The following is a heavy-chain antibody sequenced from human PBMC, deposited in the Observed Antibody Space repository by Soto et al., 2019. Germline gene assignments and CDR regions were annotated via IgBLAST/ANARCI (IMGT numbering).Heavy chain of an antibody. CDR3: AREGLVLVPTTVNSDYYYYAMDV. Sequence: GASVKVSCKASGYTFTNYDINWVRQAPGEGLEWMGWMIPRSATLDYAQKFQGRVTMTADESTNTAYMELSSLRSEDTAVYYCAREGLVLVPTTVNSDYYYYAMDVWGQGTTVTVSS. D-gene: IGHD2-2*01. V-gene: IGHV1-69*13. CDR2: MIPRSATL. CDR1: GYTFTNYD. J-gene: IGHJ6*02.